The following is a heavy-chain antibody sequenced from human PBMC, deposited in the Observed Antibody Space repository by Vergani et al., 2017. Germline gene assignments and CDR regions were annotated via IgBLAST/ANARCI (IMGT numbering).Heavy chain of an antibody. CDR3: SRGDSSGWYMYDYYGMDV. Sequence: QVQLVPSGAEVKKPGASVTVSCKASGYTFTSYDINWVRQATGQGLEWMGWMNPNSGNTGYAQKFQGRVTITRNTSISTAYMELSSLRSEDTAVYYCSRGDSSGWYMYDYYGMDVWGQGPTVTVSS. J-gene: IGHJ6*02. CDR1: GYTFTSYD. V-gene: IGHV1-8*01. CDR2: MNPNSGNT. D-gene: IGHD6-19*01.